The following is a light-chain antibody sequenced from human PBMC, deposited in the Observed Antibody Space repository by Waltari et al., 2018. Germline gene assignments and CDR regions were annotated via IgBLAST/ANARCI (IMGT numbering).Light chain of an antibody. CDR3: QQRGDWPIT. V-gene: IGKV3-11*01. Sequence: EVVLTQSPATLSLSPGARATLSCSASQSVSSYLVWYQQKADQAPRLLIYDASKRATGIPARFSGSGSGTDFTLTISILEPEDFAIYYCQQRGDWPITFGQGTRLETK. CDR2: DAS. CDR1: QSVSSY. J-gene: IGKJ5*01.